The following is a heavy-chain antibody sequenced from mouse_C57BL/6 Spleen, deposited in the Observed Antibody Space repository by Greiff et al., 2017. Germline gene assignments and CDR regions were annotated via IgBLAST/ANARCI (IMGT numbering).Heavy chain of an antibody. CDR3: ARGGPTIVTTDYYAMDY. CDR2: ILPGSGST. D-gene: IGHD2-5*01. J-gene: IGHJ4*01. V-gene: IGHV1-9*01. Sequence: VQLQQSGAELMKPGASVKLSCKATGYTFTGYWIEWVKQRPGHGLEWIGEILPGSGSTNYNEKFKGKATFTADTTSNTAYMQLSSLTTEDSAIYYCARGGPTIVTTDYYAMDYWGQGTSVTVSS. CDR1: GYTFTGYW.